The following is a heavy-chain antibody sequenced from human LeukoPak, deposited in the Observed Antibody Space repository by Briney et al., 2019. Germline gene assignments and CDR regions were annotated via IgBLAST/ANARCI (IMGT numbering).Heavy chain of an antibody. CDR3: AKGDIVVDY. D-gene: IGHD2-15*01. Sequence: GGSLRLSCAGSGYTFSSYWMSWVRQAPGKGLEWVANIKQDGSEKYYVDSVKGRFTISRDNAKNSLYLQMNSLRAEDTAVYHCAKGDIVVDYWGQGTLVTVSS. CDR1: GYTFSSYW. CDR2: IKQDGSEK. V-gene: IGHV3-7*01. J-gene: IGHJ4*02.